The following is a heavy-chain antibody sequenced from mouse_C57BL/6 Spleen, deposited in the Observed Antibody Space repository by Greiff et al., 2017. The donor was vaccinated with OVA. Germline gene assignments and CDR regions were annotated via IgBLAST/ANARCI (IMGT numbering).Heavy chain of an antibody. D-gene: IGHD1-2*01. V-gene: IGHV1-61*01. CDR1: GYTFTSYW. CDR2: IYPSDSET. CDR3: ARGATAYFDY. J-gene: IGHJ2*01. Sequence: VQLQQPGAELVRPGSSVKLSCKASGYTFTSYWMDWVKQRPGQGLEWIGNIYPSDSETHYNQKFKDKATLTVDKSSSTAYMQLSSLTSEDSAVYYCARGATAYFDYWGQGTTLTVSS.